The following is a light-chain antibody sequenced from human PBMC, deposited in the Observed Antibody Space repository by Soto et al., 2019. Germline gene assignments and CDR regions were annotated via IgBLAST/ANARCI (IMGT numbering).Light chain of an antibody. CDR1: QSVSSY. V-gene: IGKV3-11*01. Sequence: VLTQSPATLSLSPGDSATLSCRASQSVSSYLAWYQQKPGQAPRLLIYDASNRATGIPARFSGSGSGTEFTLTIRSLEPEDFAIYYCQQRSNWITFGQGTRLEIK. J-gene: IGKJ5*01. CDR2: DAS. CDR3: QQRSNWIT.